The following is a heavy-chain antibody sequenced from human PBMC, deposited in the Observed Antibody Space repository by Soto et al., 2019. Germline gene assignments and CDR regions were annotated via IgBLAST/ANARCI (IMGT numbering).Heavy chain of an antibody. CDR1: GFTFSSYA. J-gene: IGHJ4*02. D-gene: IGHD1-26*01. Sequence: VQLVESGGGLVKPGGSLRLSCAASGFTFSSYAMHWVRQAPGKGLEWVAVISYDGSNKYYADSVKGRFTISRDNSKNTLYLQMNSLRAEDTAVYYCARDRWELPYDYWGQGTLVTVSS. CDR2: ISYDGSNK. CDR3: ARDRWELPYDY. V-gene: IGHV3-30-3*01.